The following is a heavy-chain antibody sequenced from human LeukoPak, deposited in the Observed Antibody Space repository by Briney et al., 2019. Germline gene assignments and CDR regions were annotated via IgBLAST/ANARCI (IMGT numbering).Heavy chain of an antibody. CDR2: IRSYSSYI. V-gene: IGHV3-21*01. CDR1: GFTSDTYN. Sequence: GGSLRLSCAASGFTSDTYNFNWVRQAPGKGLEWVASIRSYSSYIYYADSVKGRFTISRDDAKKSLYLQMNSLTAEDTAVYYCAREVTPYYWGQGTLVTVSS. D-gene: IGHD4-23*01. J-gene: IGHJ4*02. CDR3: AREVTPYY.